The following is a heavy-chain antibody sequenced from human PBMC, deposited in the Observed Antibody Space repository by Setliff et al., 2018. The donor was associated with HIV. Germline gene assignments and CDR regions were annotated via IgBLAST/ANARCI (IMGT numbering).Heavy chain of an antibody. V-gene: IGHV3-74*01. CDR2: ITNDVSAT. D-gene: IGHD5-12*01. Sequence: GGSLRLSCAASGFASSGFAFSHYWMHWVRQAPGKGLVWVSRITNDVSATTYADFVKGRFTISRDNAKNMVYLQMNSLRVEDTAIYYCTTGPYNGCSDWGHGTAVTVSS. CDR1: GFAFSHYW. J-gene: IGHJ4*01. CDR3: TTGPYNGCSD.